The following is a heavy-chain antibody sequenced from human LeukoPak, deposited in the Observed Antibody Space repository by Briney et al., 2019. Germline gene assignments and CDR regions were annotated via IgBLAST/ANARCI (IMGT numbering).Heavy chain of an antibody. V-gene: IGHV1-3*01. J-gene: IGHJ4*02. CDR2: INAGNGNT. CDR3: ARGGWFGLWYFDY. Sequence: ASVKVSCRASGYTFTSYTMHWVRQAPGQRLEWMGWINAGNGNTKYSQKFQGRVTITRDTYASTAYMELSSLRSEDTAVYYCARGGWFGLWYFDYWGQGTLVTVSS. CDR1: GYTFTSYT. D-gene: IGHD3-10*01.